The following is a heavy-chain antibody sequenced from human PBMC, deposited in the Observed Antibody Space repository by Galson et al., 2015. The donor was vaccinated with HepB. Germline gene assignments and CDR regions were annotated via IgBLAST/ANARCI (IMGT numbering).Heavy chain of an antibody. CDR2: IYYSGST. CDR1: GGSISSGGYY. Sequence: TLSLTCTVSGGSISSGGYYWSWIRQHPGKGLEWIGYIYYSGSTYYNPSLKSRVTISVDTSKNQFSLKLSSVTAADTAVYYCARDPWTYYYYGMDVWGQGTTVTVSS. CDR3: ARDPWTYYYYGMDV. D-gene: IGHD3/OR15-3a*01. J-gene: IGHJ6*02. V-gene: IGHV4-31*03.